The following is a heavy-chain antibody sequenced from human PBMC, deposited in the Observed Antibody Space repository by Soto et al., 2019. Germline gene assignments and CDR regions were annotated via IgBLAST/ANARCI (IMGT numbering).Heavy chain of an antibody. CDR3: ARLEGLATISYYFDF. Sequence: QLQLQESGPGLVKPSETLSLTCSVSDDSINSDKYYWGWIRQPPGKGLEWIGSIYYRGNAYYNPSLQTRVTISLDKSKRQISLKLNSVTAADSAVYFCARLEGLATISYYFDFWGPGALVTVSS. CDR2: IYYRGNA. J-gene: IGHJ4*02. V-gene: IGHV4-39*01. D-gene: IGHD5-12*01. CDR1: DDSINSDKYY.